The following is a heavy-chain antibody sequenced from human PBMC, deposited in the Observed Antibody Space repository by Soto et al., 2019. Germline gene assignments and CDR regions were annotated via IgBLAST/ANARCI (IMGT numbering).Heavy chain of an antibody. CDR3: ARQYYDILTGYWGLVYYFDY. CDR2: IYYSGST. D-gene: IGHD3-9*01. CDR1: GGSISSSSYY. J-gene: IGHJ4*02. V-gene: IGHV4-39*01. Sequence: QLQLQESGPGLVKPSETLSLTCTVSGGSISSSSYYWGWIRQPPGKGLEWIGSIYYSGSTYYNPSLKSRVTISVDTSKNQFSLKLGSVTAADTAVYYCARQYYDILTGYWGLVYYFDYWGQGTLVTVSS.